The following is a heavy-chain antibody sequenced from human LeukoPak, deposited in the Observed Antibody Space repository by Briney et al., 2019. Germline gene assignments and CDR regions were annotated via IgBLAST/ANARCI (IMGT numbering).Heavy chain of an antibody. D-gene: IGHD6-6*01. CDR1: GFTFSTYG. V-gene: IGHV3-30*02. CDR3: ANLARSTNRALDI. CDR2: IRYDAYNK. J-gene: IGHJ3*02. Sequence: PGGFLRLSCAASGFTFSTYGMHWVRQAPGKGLEWVAFIRYDAYNKFYADSVKGRFTISRDNSKNTLYLQMNSLRAEDTAVYYCANLARSTNRALDIWGQGTMVTVSS.